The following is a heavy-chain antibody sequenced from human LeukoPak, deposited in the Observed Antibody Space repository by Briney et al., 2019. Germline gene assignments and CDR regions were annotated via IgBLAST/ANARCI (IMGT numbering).Heavy chain of an antibody. V-gene: IGHV1-2*02. D-gene: IGHD3-3*01. CDR2: INPNSGGT. CDR1: GYTFTGYY. CDR3: ASGRLEWLSHYYYYGMDV. J-gene: IGHJ6*02. Sequence: ASVKVSCKASGYTFTGYYMRWVRQAPGQGLEWMGWINPNSGGTNYAQKFQGRVTMTRDTSISTAYMELSRLRSDDTAVYYCASGRLEWLSHYYYYGMDVWGQGTTVTVSS.